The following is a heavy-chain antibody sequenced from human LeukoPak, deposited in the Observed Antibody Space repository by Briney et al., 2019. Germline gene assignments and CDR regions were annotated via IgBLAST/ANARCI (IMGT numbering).Heavy chain of an antibody. CDR2: IIPILGIA. CDR1: GGTFSSYA. V-gene: IGHV1-69*04. Sequence: ASVKVSCKASGGTFSSYAISWVRQAPGQGLEWMGRIIPILGIANYAQKFQGRVTITADKSTSTAYMELSSPRSEDTAVYYCARSFLGYYDSSGYLSDWGQGTLVTVSS. J-gene: IGHJ4*02. CDR3: ARSFLGYYDSSGYLSD. D-gene: IGHD3-22*01.